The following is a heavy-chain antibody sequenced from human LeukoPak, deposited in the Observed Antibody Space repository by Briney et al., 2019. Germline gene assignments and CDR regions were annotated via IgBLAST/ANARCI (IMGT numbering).Heavy chain of an antibody. CDR3: ARALGYCSSTSCRRWFDP. Sequence: SETLSLTCAVYGGSFSGYYWSWIRQPPGKGLEWIGEINHSGSTNYNPSLKSRVTISVDTSKNQFSLKLSSVTAADTAVYYCARALGYCSSTSCRRWFDPWGQGTLVTVSS. CDR2: INHSGST. CDR1: GGSFSGYY. D-gene: IGHD2-2*01. J-gene: IGHJ5*02. V-gene: IGHV4-34*01.